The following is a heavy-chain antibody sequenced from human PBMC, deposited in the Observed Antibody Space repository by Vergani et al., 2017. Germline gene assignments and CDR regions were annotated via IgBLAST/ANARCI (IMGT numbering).Heavy chain of an antibody. CDR3: ARTGYSSNSKAY. D-gene: IGHD6-19*01. J-gene: IGHJ4*02. CDR1: GFTLSSYW. V-gene: IGHV3-7*01. CDR2: INQDGRQK. Sequence: EVQLVDSGGGGVQPGGSLRLSCAASGFTLSSYWMNWVRQAPGKGLEWVANINQDGRQKQYVDSVKGRFTISRDNAKKSLYLQMNSLRAEDTAVYHGARTGYSSNSKAYWRQGTLVTVSS.